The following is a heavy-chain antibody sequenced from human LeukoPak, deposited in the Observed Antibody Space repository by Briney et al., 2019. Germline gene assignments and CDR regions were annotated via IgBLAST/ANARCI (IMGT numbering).Heavy chain of an antibody. V-gene: IGHV4-61*02. CDR1: GGSISSSSYY. Sequence: SETLSLTCTVSGGSISSSSYYWGWIRQPAGKGLEWIGRIYTSGSTNYNPSLKSRVTMSVDTSKNQFSLKLSSVTAADTAVYYCARMSWVSSSWYYFDYWGQGTLVTVSS. CDR2: IYTSGST. D-gene: IGHD6-13*01. CDR3: ARMSWVSSSWYYFDY. J-gene: IGHJ4*02.